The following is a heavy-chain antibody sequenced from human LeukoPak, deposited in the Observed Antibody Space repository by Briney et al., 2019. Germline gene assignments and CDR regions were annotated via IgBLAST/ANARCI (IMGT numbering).Heavy chain of an antibody. D-gene: IGHD3-3*01. CDR2: IYTSGST. Sequence: SETLSLTCTVSGGSISSYYWSWIRQPAGKGLEWIGRIYTSGSTNYNPSLKSRVTMSVDTSKNQFSLKLSSVTAADTAVYYCARVLGADDFWSGYYTAPSYYFDYWGQGTLVTVSS. V-gene: IGHV4-4*07. CDR1: GGSISSYY. CDR3: ARVLGADDFWSGYYTAPSYYFDY. J-gene: IGHJ4*02.